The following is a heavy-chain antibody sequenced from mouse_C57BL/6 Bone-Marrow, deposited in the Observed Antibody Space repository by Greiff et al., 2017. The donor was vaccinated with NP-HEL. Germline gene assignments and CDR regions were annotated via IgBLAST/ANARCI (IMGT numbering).Heavy chain of an antibody. J-gene: IGHJ1*03. D-gene: IGHD2-5*01. Sequence: VQLVESGAELARPGASVKLSCKASGYTFTSYGISWVKQRTGQGLEWIGEIYPRSGNTYYNEKFKGKATLTADKSSSTAYLELRSLTSEDSAVYFCARRAYYSNSSRYFEVWGTGTTVTVSS. CDR2: IYPRSGNT. V-gene: IGHV1-81*01. CDR3: ARRAYYSNSSRYFEV. CDR1: GYTFTSYG.